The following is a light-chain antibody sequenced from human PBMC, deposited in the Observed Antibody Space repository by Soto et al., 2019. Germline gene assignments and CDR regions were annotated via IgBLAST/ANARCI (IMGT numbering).Light chain of an antibody. V-gene: IGKV3-20*01. J-gene: IGKJ1*01. CDR3: QQYGSSPQT. CDR2: GAS. Sequence: TVLTQAPGTLALSHGEGATLSCGASQTVTSNYLAWYQQKPGQAPRLLIYGASSRATGIPDRFSGSGSGTDFTLTISRLEPEDFAVYYCQQYGSSPQTFGQGTKVDI. CDR1: QTVTSNY.